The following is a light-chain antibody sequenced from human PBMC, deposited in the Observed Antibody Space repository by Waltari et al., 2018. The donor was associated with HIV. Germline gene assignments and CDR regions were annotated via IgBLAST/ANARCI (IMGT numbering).Light chain of an antibody. V-gene: IGLV1-40*01. CDR2: GNS. Sequence: QSVLTQPPSVSGAPGQRVTISCTGSSSNIGACYDVHWYQQLPGTAPKLLISGNSHRPSGVPDRFSGSKSGTSASLAITGLQAEDEADYYCQSYDSSLSGSVFGGGTKLTVL. J-gene: IGLJ3*02. CDR1: SSNIGACYD. CDR3: QSYDSSLSGSV.